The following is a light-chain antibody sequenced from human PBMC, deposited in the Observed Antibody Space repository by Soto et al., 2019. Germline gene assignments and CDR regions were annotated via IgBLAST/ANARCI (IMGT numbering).Light chain of an antibody. V-gene: IGKV1D-16*01. Sequence: DIQMTQSPPSLSASVGDRVTITCRASQGISSWLAWYQQKPEKAPKSLIYGATSLQGGVPSRFSGSGSGTDFTLTISSLQPEDFGTYYCQQYHRYPPTFGGGTKVEIK. CDR1: QGISSW. CDR3: QQYHRYPPT. CDR2: GAT. J-gene: IGKJ4*01.